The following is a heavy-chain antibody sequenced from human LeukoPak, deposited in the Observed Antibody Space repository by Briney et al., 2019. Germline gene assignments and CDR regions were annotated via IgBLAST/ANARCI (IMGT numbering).Heavy chain of an antibody. J-gene: IGHJ4*02. CDR1: GFTFSSYG. D-gene: IGHD6-25*01. CDR3: AKPAGRPAAAVNPTPFDY. V-gene: IGHV3-30*02. Sequence: GGSLRLSCAASGFTFSSYGMHWVRQAPGKGLEWVAFIRYDGSNKYYADSVKDRFTISRDNSKNTLYLQMNSLRAEDTAVYYCAKPAGRPAAAVNPTPFDYWGQGTLVTVSS. CDR2: IRYDGSNK.